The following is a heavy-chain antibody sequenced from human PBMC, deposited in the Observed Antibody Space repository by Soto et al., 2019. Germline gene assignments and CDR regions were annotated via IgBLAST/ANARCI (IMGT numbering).Heavy chain of an antibody. V-gene: IGHV4-59*01. Sequence: PSETLSLPCPVSGGSFSSYYWSWIRQPPGKGLEWIAYIYYSGSTNYNPSLQSRVTISRDTSKNQFSLQLTSVTAADTAVYYCAGSMSSYVSYYYAWNGWGQGTPVTVSS. J-gene: IGHJ6*02. CDR3: AGSMSSYVSYYYAWNG. CDR1: GGSFSSYY. CDR2: IYYSGST. D-gene: IGHD3-10*02.